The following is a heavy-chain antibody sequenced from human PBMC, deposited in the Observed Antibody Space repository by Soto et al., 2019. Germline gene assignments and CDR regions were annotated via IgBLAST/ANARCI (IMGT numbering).Heavy chain of an antibody. CDR2: IIPLFGTA. CDR1: GGIFSSNT. Sequence: QVYLVQSGAEVKQPGSSVKISCKASGGIFSSNTINWVRQAAGHGLEWMGGIIPLFGTANYAEKLQGRGTITAAKATRTESMELTSLRSEDTAVYYCASKAACGRDRYAFDSWGQGTLVTVSS. D-gene: IGHD2-21*02. CDR3: ASKAACGRDRYAFDS. V-gene: IGHV1-69*06. J-gene: IGHJ4*02.